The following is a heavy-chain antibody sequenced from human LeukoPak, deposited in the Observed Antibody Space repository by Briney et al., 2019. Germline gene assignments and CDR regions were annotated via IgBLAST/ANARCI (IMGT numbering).Heavy chain of an antibody. CDR2: IKQDGSEK. CDR3: AREEAVVTAPDY. J-gene: IGHJ4*02. D-gene: IGHD2-21*02. CDR1: GFTSSSYW. V-gene: IGHV3-7*03. Sequence: GGSLRLSCAASGFTSSSYWMSWVRQAPGKGLEWVANIKQDGSEKYYVDSVKGRFTISRDNAKNSLYLQMNSLRAEDTAVYYCAREEAVVTAPDYWGQGTLVTVSS.